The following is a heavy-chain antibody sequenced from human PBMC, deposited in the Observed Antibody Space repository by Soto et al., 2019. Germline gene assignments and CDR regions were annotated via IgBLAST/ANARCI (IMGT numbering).Heavy chain of an antibody. V-gene: IGHV3-48*02. J-gene: IGHJ4*02. D-gene: IGHD4-17*01. CDR2: ISSSSSTI. CDR1: GFTFSSYS. CDR3: ATDYGGNPDLFDY. Sequence: PGGSLRLSCAASGFTFSSYSMNWVRQAPGKGLEWVSYISSSSSTIYYADSVEGRFTISRDNGKNSLYLQMNSLRDEDTAVYFCATDYGGNPDLFDYWGQGTLVTVSS.